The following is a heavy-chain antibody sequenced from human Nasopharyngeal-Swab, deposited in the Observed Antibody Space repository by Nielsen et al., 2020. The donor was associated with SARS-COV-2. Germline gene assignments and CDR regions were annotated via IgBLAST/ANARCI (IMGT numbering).Heavy chain of an antibody. CDR1: GGTFSSYA. Sequence: SVKVSCKASGGTFSSYAISWVRQAPGQGLEWMGGIIPIFGTANYAQKFQGRVTITADKSTSTAYMELSRLRSDDTAVYYCARLGLRIIVVVPAATSYGMDVWGQGTTVTVSS. D-gene: IGHD2-2*01. V-gene: IGHV1-69*06. J-gene: IGHJ6*02. CDR3: ARLGLRIIVVVPAATSYGMDV. CDR2: IIPIFGTA.